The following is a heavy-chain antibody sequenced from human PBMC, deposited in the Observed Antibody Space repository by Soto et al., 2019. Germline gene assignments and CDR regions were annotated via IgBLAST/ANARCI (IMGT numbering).Heavy chain of an antibody. CDR2: IIPIFGTA. CDR3: ARDRGVAIYYYYGMDV. V-gene: IGHV1-69*13. D-gene: IGHD3-10*01. Sequence: ASVKVSCQASGGTFSSYAISWVRPAPGQGLEWMGGIIPIFGTANYAQKFQGRVTITADESTSTAYMELSSLRSEDTAVYYCARDRGVAIYYYYGMDVWGQGTTVTVSS. CDR1: GGTFSSYA. J-gene: IGHJ6*02.